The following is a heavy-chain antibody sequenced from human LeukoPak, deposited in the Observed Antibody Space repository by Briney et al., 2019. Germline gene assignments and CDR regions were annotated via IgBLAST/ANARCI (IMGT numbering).Heavy chain of an antibody. V-gene: IGHV4-39*01. CDR3: ARTSSWYAGAWFDS. CDR2: IYFSGTA. D-gene: IGHD6-13*01. J-gene: IGHJ5*01. CDR1: RGSIRTADYY. Sequence: SETLSLTCTVSRGSIRTADYYWAWVRQPPGEGLEWLGSIYFSGTAYFNPSLKGRVAVSIDTSKNQFSLKVTSVNASDTAVYFCARTSSWYAGAWFDSWGQGTLVTVSS.